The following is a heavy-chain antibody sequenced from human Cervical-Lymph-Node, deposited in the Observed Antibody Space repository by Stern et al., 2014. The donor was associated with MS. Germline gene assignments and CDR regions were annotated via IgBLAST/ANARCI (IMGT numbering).Heavy chain of an antibody. Sequence: QVQLGQSGAEVKKPGASVKVSCKASGYTFTSYGITWVRQAPGHGLEWMGWISAYKGNTNYAQKLQGRVTMTTDTSTSTAYMELRSLRSDDTAVYYCARDTRPPQWLLNPFDYWGQGTLVTVSS. D-gene: IGHD6-19*01. J-gene: IGHJ4*02. V-gene: IGHV1-18*01. CDR2: ISAYKGNT. CDR1: GYTFTSYG. CDR3: ARDTRPPQWLLNPFDY.